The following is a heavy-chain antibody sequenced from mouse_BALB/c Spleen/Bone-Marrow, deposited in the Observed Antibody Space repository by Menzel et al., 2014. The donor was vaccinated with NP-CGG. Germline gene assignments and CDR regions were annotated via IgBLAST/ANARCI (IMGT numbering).Heavy chain of an antibody. Sequence: EVQLVEPGPELVKPGASVKISCKASGYTFTDYNMHWVKQSHGKSLEWIGYIYPYNGGTGYNQKFKSKATLTVDNSSSTAYMELRSLTSEDSAVYYCARLDGYYVAMDYWGQGTSVTVSS. CDR2: IYPYNGGT. J-gene: IGHJ4*01. CDR1: GYTFTDYN. CDR3: ARLDGYYVAMDY. D-gene: IGHD2-3*01. V-gene: IGHV1S29*02.